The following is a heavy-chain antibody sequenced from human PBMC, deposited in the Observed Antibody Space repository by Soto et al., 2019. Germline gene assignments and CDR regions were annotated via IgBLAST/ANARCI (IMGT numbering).Heavy chain of an antibody. CDR1: GFTFSSYA. Sequence: GGSLRLSCTASGFTFSSYAMHWVRQAPGKGLEYVSAITSNGGNTDYASSVKGRFTISRDNSKNTLYLQMGSLRAEDMAAYYCARRIPFGYGMDVWGQGTTVTVSS. D-gene: IGHD2-21*01. CDR2: ITSNGGNT. V-gene: IGHV3-64*01. CDR3: ARRIPFGYGMDV. J-gene: IGHJ6*02.